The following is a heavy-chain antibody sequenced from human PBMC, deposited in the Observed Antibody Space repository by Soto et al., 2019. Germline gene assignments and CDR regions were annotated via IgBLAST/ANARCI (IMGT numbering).Heavy chain of an antibody. V-gene: IGHV3-15*01. CDR1: GFTFSYVW. CDR2: IKKKADGGTT. J-gene: IGHJ4*02. Sequence: GGSLRLSCAASGFTFSYVWMSWVRQAPGKGPEWVGLIKKKADGGTTEYAAPLKGRFTISRDDSKNTVYLQMSSLRTEDTAVYYCRTQWLDWGQGTLVTVSS. CDR3: RTQWLD. D-gene: IGHD6-19*01.